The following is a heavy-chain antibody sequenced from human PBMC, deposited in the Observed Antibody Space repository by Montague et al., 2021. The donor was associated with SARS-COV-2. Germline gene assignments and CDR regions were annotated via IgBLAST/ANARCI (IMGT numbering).Heavy chain of an antibody. J-gene: IGHJ3*02. Sequence: SETLSLTCTVSGGSISSYYWSWIRQPPGKGLEWIGYIYYSGSTXXXPSXKSRVTLSVDTSKNQFSLKLSSVTAADTAVYYCARGSGWMGNAFDIWGQGTMVTVSS. CDR2: IYYSGST. CDR3: ARGSGWMGNAFDI. D-gene: IGHD6-19*01. V-gene: IGHV4-59*01. CDR1: GGSISSYY.